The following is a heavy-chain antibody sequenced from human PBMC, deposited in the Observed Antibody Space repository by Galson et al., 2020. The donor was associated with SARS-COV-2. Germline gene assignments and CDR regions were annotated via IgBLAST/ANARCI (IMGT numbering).Heavy chain of an antibody. CDR3: AGAYSNYDWYFVL. Sequence: KMSGPTLVKPTETLTLTCTVSGFSLSNARMGVSWIRQPPGKALEWLAHIFSNDEKSYSTSLKSRLTISKDTSKSQVVLTMTNMDPVDTATYYCAGAYSNYDWYFVLWGRGTLVTVSS. CDR2: IFSNDEK. V-gene: IGHV2-26*01. CDR1: GFSLSNARMG. J-gene: IGHJ2*01. D-gene: IGHD4-4*01.